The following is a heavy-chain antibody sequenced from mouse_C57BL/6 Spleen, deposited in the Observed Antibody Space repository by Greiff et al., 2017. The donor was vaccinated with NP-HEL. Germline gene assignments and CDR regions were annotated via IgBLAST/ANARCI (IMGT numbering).Heavy chain of an antibody. V-gene: IGHV1-69*01. Sequence: QVQLQQPGAELVMPGASVKLSCKASGYTFTSYWMHWVKQRPGQGLEWIGEIDPSDSYTNYNQKFKGKSTLTVDKSSSTAYMQLSSLTSEDSAVYYCARIDSNFAWFAYWGQGTLVTVSA. CDR2: IDPSDSYT. CDR3: ARIDSNFAWFAY. D-gene: IGHD2-5*01. J-gene: IGHJ3*01. CDR1: GYTFTSYW.